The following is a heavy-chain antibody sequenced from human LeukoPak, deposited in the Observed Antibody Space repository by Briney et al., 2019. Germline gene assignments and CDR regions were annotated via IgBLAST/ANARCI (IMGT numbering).Heavy chain of an antibody. CDR2: INHRGST. D-gene: IGHD6-19*01. V-gene: IGHV4-34*01. CDR3: ATYSTGFDI. CDR1: GGSFSDYY. J-gene: IGHJ3*02. Sequence: PSETLSLTCAVYGGSFSDYYWTWIRQPPGKGLEWIGEINHRGSTHYNPSLKSRVTISVDTSKKQFSLKLSSVTAADTAVYHCATYSTGFDIWGQGTVVTSLQ.